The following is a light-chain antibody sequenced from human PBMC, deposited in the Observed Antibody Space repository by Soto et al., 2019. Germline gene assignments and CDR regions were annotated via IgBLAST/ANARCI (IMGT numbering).Light chain of an antibody. CDR1: RSNIGTYT. V-gene: IGLV1-44*01. Sequence: QFMLTQSPSASGTPGQRVTISCSGSRSNIGTYTVNWYQQLPGTAPTLLIYRNHQRPSGVPDRFSGSKSGTSASLAISGPQSEDEADYYCAAWDDSLRAVVFGGGTKLTVL. CDR2: RNH. CDR3: AAWDDSLRAVV. J-gene: IGLJ2*01.